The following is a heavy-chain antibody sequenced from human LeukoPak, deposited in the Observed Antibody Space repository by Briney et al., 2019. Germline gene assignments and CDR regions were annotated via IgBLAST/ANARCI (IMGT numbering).Heavy chain of an antibody. CDR2: FYYSGST. CDR3: ARGRYSSGWYRGAFDY. D-gene: IGHD6-19*01. CDR1: GVSIGSYY. Sequence: SETLSLTCTVSGVSIGSYYWTWIRQSPGKGLEWIGYFYYSGSTNYNPSLKSRVTISVDTSKNQFSLKLSSVTAADTAVYYCARGRYSSGWYRGAFDYWGQGTLVTVSS. J-gene: IGHJ4*02. V-gene: IGHV4-59*01.